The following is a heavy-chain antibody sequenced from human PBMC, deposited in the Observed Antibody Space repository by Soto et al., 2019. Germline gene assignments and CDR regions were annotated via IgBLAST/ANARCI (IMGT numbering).Heavy chain of an antibody. CDR3: AKDETGYSGYDRYYYYYGMDV. J-gene: IGHJ6*02. V-gene: IGHV3-30*18. CDR1: GFTFSSYG. D-gene: IGHD5-12*01. CDR2: ISYGGSNK. Sequence: GGSLRLSCAASGFTFSSYGMHWVRQAPGKGLEWVAVISYGGSNKYYADSVKGRFTISRDNSKNTLYLQMNSLRAEDTAVYYCAKDETGYSGYDRYYYYYGMDVWGQGTTVTVSS.